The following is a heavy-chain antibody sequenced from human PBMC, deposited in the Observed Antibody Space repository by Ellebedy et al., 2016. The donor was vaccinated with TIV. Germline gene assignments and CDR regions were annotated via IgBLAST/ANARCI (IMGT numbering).Heavy chain of an antibody. J-gene: IGHJ4*02. V-gene: IGHV3-23*01. CDR1: GFTFSSYA. CDR3: AKEGGYYGSGSHFDY. Sequence: PGGSLRLSCAASGFTFSSYAMSWVRQAPGKGLEWVSAISGSGGSTYYADSVKGRFTISRDNSKNTLYLQMNSLIAEDTAVYYCAKEGGYYGSGSHFDYWGQGTLVTVSS. CDR2: ISGSGGST. D-gene: IGHD3-10*01.